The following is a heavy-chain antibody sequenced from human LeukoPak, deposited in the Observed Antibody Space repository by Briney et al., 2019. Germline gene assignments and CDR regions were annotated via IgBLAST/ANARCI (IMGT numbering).Heavy chain of an antibody. CDR1: GYTFTSYD. D-gene: IGHD6-13*01. J-gene: IGHJ4*02. CDR2: MNPNSGNT. V-gene: IGHV1-8*01. CDR3: AIPSIAAAGTFDY. Sequence: GASVKVSCKASGYTFTSYDINWVRQATGRGLEWMGWMNPNSGNTGYAQKFQGRVTMTRNTSISTAYMELSSLRSEDTAVYYCAIPSIAAAGTFDYWGQGTLVTVSS.